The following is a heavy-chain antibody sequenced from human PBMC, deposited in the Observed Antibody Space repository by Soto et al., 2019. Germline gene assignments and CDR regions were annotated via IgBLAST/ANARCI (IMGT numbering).Heavy chain of an antibody. CDR1: GFTFSSYA. V-gene: IGHV3-23*01. CDR2: IGGRGDST. J-gene: IGHJ4*02. CDR3: AKVRIPGYTSGWSRVDY. D-gene: IGHD6-19*01. Sequence: VGSVRLSCAASGFTFSSYAMSWVRQAPGKGLEWVSAIGGRGDSTYYADSVKGRFTISRDKSKNTLYLQMNSLRAEDTAVYYCAKVRIPGYTSGWSRVDYWGQGTLVTVSS.